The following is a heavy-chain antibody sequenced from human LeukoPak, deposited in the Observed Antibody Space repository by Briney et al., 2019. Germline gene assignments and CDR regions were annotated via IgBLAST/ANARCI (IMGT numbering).Heavy chain of an antibody. J-gene: IGHJ5*02. CDR3: ARVPDYYGSGSSSNWFDP. D-gene: IGHD3-10*01. CDR2: INPNSGGT. CDR1: GYTFTRYY. Sequence: ASVKVSCKASGYTFTRYYMHWVRQAPGQGLEWMGWINPNSGGTNYAQKFQGRATMTRDTSISTAYMELSRLRSDDTAVYYCARVPDYYGSGSSSNWFDPWGQGTLVTVSS. V-gene: IGHV1-2*02.